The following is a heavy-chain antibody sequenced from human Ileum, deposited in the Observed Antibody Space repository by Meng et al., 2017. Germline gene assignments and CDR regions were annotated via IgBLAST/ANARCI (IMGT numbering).Heavy chain of an antibody. V-gene: IGHV3-15*01. Sequence: GESLKISCAASGFTFSNAWMSWVRQAPGKGLEWVGRIKSKTDGETTDYAAPVKGRFTISRDDSKTTLYLQMNSLKPEDTAVYYCTTVTLRPKGVWGQGTTVTVSS. CDR2: IKSKTDGETT. D-gene: IGHD2-21*02. J-gene: IGHJ6*02. CDR1: GFTFSNAW. CDR3: TTVTLRPKGV.